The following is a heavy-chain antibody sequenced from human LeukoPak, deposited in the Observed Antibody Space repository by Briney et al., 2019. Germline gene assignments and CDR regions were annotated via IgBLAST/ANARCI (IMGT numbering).Heavy chain of an antibody. D-gene: IGHD2-2*01. CDR1: GGSISSGDFH. V-gene: IGHV4-30-4*01. J-gene: IGHJ4*02. CDR3: ARLEGYCTSTSCQGLDY. CDR2: IYYSGST. Sequence: SQTLSLTCTVSGGSISSGDFHWSWIRQPPGRGLEWIGYIYYSGSTYYNPSLKSRVTISVDTSKNQFSLKLSSVTAADTAVYYCARLEGYCTSTSCQGLDYWGQGTLVTVSS.